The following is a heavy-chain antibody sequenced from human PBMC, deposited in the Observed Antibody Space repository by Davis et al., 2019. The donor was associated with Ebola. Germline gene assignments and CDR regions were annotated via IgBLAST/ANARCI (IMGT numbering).Heavy chain of an antibody. J-gene: IGHJ3*02. Sequence: ASVKVSCKASEYTFTDYQIHWVRQAPGQRLEWMGWINTNSGGTNYVQKFQGRVTMTRDTSISTAYMELSSLRSDDTAVFYCARGHEYGAFNIWGQGTMVTVSS. CDR3: ARGHEYGAFNI. CDR2: INTNSGGT. D-gene: IGHD4-17*01. CDR1: EYTFTDYQ. V-gene: IGHV1-2*02.